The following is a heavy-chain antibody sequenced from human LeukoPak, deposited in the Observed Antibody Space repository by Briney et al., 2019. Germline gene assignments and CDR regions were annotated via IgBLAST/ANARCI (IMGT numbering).Heavy chain of an antibody. J-gene: IGHJ4*02. CDR2: IYYSGST. V-gene: IGHV4-59*01. Sequence: SETLSLTCTVSGGSISSYYWSWIRQPPGKGLEWIGYIYYSGSTNYNPSLKSRVTISVDTSKNQFSLKLSSVTAADTAVYYCARARGYFDYWGQGTLVTVSS. CDR3: ARARGYFDY. CDR1: GGSISSYY.